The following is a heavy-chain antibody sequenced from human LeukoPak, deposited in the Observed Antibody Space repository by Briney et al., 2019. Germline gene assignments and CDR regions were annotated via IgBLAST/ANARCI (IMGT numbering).Heavy chain of an antibody. D-gene: IGHD2-2*01. CDR1: GGSISSGGYS. CDR2: IYHSGST. Sequence: PSETQSLTCAVSGGSISSGGYSWSWIRQSPGKGLEWIGYIYHSGSTYYNPSLKSRVTISVDRSKNQFSLKLSSVTAADTAVYFCAREVVVPAAMSFRYYYYGMDVWGKGTTVTVSS. J-gene: IGHJ6*04. CDR3: AREVVVPAAMSFRYYYYGMDV. V-gene: IGHV4-30-2*06.